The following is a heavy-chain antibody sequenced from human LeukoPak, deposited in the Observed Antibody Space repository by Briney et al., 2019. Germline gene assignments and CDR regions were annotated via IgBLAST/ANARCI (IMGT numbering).Heavy chain of an antibody. CDR1: GGSISSYY. Sequence: SETLSLTCTLSGGSISSYYWNWIREPPGKELEWIGYIYYSGSTNYNPSHKSRVTISVDTSKNQFSLKLTSVTAADTAVYYCARDFQFRSRYYYDSSGLGPWFDPWGQGTLVTVSS. D-gene: IGHD3-22*01. CDR3: ARDFQFRSRYYYDSSGLGPWFDP. V-gene: IGHV4-59*01. J-gene: IGHJ5*02. CDR2: IYYSGST.